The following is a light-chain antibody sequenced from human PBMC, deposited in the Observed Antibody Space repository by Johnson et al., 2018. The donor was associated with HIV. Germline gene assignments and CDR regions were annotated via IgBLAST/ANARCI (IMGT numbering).Light chain of an antibody. J-gene: IGLJ1*01. CDR2: DNN. CDR3: GTWDSSLSAGRV. Sequence: QSVLTQPPSVSAAPGQKVTISCSGSSSNIGNDSVSWYQQLPGTAPKLLIYDNNKRPSGIPDRFSGSKSGTSATLGITGLQTGDEANYYCGTWDSSLSAGRVFGTGTNVTVL. CDR1: SSNIGNDS. V-gene: IGLV1-51*01.